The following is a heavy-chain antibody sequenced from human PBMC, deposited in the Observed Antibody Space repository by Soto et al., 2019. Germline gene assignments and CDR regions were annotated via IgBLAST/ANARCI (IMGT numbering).Heavy chain of an antibody. J-gene: IGHJ6*03. CDR2: INAGNGNT. D-gene: IGHD2-8*01. V-gene: IGHV1-3*01. CDR1: GYTFTSYA. CDR3: ARGPPRKLIKISYFYYMDV. Sequence: ASVKVSCKASGYTFTSYAIHWVRQAPGQRLEWMGWINAGNGNTKYSQTFQDRVTIAKDTSASTAYMDLSSLRSEDTAVYYCARGPPRKLIKISYFYYMDVWGKGTTVTVSS.